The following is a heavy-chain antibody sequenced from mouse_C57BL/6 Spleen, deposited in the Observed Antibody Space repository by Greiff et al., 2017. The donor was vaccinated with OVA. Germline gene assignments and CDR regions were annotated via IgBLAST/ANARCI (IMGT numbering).Heavy chain of an antibody. D-gene: IGHD2-1*01. CDR1: GYAFTNYL. J-gene: IGHJ1*03. V-gene: IGHV1-54*01. CDR3: AKGHHYYGNTNGNVDV. Sequence: QVQLQQSGAELVRPGTSVKVSCKASGYAFTNYLIEWVKQRPGQGLEWIGVINPGSGGTNYNEKFKGKATLTADKYSSTAFMQHSSLTDEDTAVYGGAKGHHYYGNTNGNVDVWGKGTTVTVSS. CDR2: INPGSGGT.